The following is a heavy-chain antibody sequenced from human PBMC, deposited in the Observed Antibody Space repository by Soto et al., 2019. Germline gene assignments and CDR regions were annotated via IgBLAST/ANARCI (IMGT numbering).Heavy chain of an antibody. CDR3: ARRDGYSSGWYDNWFDP. D-gene: IGHD6-19*01. CDR2: INPSDSYT. V-gene: IGHV5-10-1*01. Sequence: EVQLVQSGAEVKKPGESLRISCKGSGYSFTSYWITWVRQMPGKGLEWMGRINPSDSYTNYSPSFQGHVTISADKSISTAYLQWSSLKASYTAMYYCARRDGYSSGWYDNWFDPWGQGTLVTVSS. CDR1: GYSFTSYW. J-gene: IGHJ5*02.